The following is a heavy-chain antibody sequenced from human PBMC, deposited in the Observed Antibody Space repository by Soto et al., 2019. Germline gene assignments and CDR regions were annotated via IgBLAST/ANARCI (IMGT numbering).Heavy chain of an antibody. V-gene: IGHV4-34*01. CDR2: IDHSGGT. J-gene: IGHJ4*02. CDR3: ARGRLGGAAN. D-gene: IGHD3-16*01. CDR1: GGSFSCYY. Sequence: QVQLQQWGTKLSKPSETLSLTCAVYGGSFSCYYWSWIRQPPGKGLEWIGEIDHSGGTNYNPSLKSRVTLSVDTSNSQFSLTLSSVTAADTARYYCARGRLGGAANWGQGTLVIVSS.